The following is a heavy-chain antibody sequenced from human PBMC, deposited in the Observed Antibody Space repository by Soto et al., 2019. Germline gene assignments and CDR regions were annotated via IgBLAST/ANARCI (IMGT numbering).Heavy chain of an antibody. CDR2: ISSSGSTI. CDR3: ARDYFDWLSSYYGMDV. D-gene: IGHD3-9*01. V-gene: IGHV3-11*04. CDR1: GFTFGDYH. Sequence: PAGSLILSCASSGFTFGDYHMTWIRQAPGKGLEWVSYISSSGSTIYYADSVKGRFTISRDNAKNTLYLQMNSLRAEDTAVYYCARDYFDWLSSYYGMDVWGQGTTVTVSS. J-gene: IGHJ6*02.